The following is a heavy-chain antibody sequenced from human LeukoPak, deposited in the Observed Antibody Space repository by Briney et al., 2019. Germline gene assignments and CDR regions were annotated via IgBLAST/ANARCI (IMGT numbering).Heavy chain of an antibody. Sequence: PSETLSLTCAVYGGSFSGYYWSWIRQPPGKGLEWIGEINHSGSTNYNPSLKSRVTISVDTSKNQFSLKLTPVTAADTAVYYCARAPMGGCWRGWGQGTLVTVSS. CDR1: GGSFSGYY. CDR3: ARAPMGGCWRG. V-gene: IGHV4-34*01. J-gene: IGHJ4*02. D-gene: IGHD2-15*01. CDR2: INHSGST.